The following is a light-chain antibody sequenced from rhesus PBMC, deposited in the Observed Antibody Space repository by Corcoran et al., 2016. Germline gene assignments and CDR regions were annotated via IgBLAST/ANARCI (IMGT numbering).Light chain of an antibody. CDR3: QKYNDWPYS. V-gene: IGKV3-42*01. Sequence: ETVMMQSPATLSLSPGERATLSCRASQTVGTMLGWYQQNPGQAPRLHNYDASTRATGIPDRFSGSGSGAEFTLTISSLDPEDVGVYYCQKYNDWPYSFGQGTKVEIK. J-gene: IGKJ2*01. CDR1: QTVGTM. CDR2: DAS.